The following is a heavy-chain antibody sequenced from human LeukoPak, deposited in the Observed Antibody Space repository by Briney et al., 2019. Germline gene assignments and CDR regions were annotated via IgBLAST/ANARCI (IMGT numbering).Heavy chain of an antibody. Sequence: PGGSLRLSCAVSGFTFSGYNMNWVRQAPGEGLEWIAYISSTSVIYYADSLKGRFTISRDNAKNSLYLQMNSLRVDGTAVYYCAREGDGGNSGFAYWGQGTLVTVSS. CDR1: GFTFSGYN. CDR2: ISSTSVI. V-gene: IGHV3-48*01. CDR3: AREGDGGNSGFAY. J-gene: IGHJ4*02. D-gene: IGHD4-23*01.